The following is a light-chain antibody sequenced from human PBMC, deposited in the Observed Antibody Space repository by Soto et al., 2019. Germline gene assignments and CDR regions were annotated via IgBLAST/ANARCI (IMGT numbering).Light chain of an antibody. Sequence: QAVLTQPPSVSAAPGQTVAISFSESSSNMGNYFISWYQQVPGTAPRLLIYENKKRPSGIPDRFSGSKSGTSAALDITGLQTGDEAVYYCGTWDSSLSTWVFGGGTKLTVL. J-gene: IGLJ3*02. V-gene: IGLV1-51*02. CDR1: SSNMGNYF. CDR2: ENK. CDR3: GTWDSSLSTWV.